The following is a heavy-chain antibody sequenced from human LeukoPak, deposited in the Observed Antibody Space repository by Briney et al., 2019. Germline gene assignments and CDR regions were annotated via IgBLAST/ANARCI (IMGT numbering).Heavy chain of an antibody. Sequence: SETLSLTCAVYGGSFSGYYWSWIRQPPGKGLEWIGEINHSGSTNYNPSLKSRVTISVDTSKNRFSLKLSSVTAADTAVYYCARGSQYYYDSSGYQPVRYWGQGTLVTVSS. CDR1: GGSFSGYY. D-gene: IGHD3-22*01. J-gene: IGHJ4*02. CDR2: INHSGST. V-gene: IGHV4-34*01. CDR3: ARGSQYYYDSSGYQPVRY.